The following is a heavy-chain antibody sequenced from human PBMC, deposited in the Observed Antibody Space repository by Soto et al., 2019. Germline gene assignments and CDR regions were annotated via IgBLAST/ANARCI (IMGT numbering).Heavy chain of an antibody. CDR1: GFSFSSYA. D-gene: IGHD3-22*01. Sequence: GSLRTCCSSSGFSFSSYAMNCIRPAPGTALEYVSSISTNGGSTHYADSVKGRFTISRDNSKNTQYLQMSSLRADDTAVYYCVKGEYYYDSSGYYPFDYWGQGALVTVS. CDR3: VKGEYYYDSSGYYPFDY. J-gene: IGHJ4*02. CDR2: ISTNGGST. V-gene: IGHV3-64D*06.